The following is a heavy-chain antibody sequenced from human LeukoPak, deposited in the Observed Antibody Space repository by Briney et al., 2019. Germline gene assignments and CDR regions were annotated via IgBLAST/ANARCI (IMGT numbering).Heavy chain of an antibody. CDR3: AREATVVTDFDY. D-gene: IGHD4-23*01. V-gene: IGHV3-53*05. CDR2: IFRGGNT. CDR1: GFTVSIHF. Sequence: PGGSLRLSCAASGFTVSIHFMSWVRQAPGKGLEWISVIFRGGNTYYADSVKGRFTISRDNSKNTLYLQMNSLRAEDTAVYYCAREATVVTDFDYWGQGTLVTVSS. J-gene: IGHJ4*02.